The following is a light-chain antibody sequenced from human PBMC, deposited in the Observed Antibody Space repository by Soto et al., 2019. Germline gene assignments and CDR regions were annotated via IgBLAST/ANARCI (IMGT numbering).Light chain of an antibody. CDR2: GAS. J-gene: IGKJ5*01. CDR1: QSLSSKY. Sequence: VLTQSPGTLSLSPGDSATLSCRGSQSLSSKYLAWYQQKTCQAPRLLIYGASSRATGVPVSFIGSGSGTDLTLTISSLEPEDFAVYYCQKYVSAPITCGQGTRLEIK. CDR3: QKYVSAPIT. V-gene: IGKV3-20*01.